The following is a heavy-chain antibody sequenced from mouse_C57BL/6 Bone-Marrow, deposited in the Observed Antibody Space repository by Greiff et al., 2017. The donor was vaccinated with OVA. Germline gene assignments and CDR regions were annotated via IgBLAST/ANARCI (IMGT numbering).Heavy chain of an antibody. CDR2: IRLKSDNYAT. D-gene: IGHD1-1*01. J-gene: IGHJ3*01. CDR3: TGEIITTVVATSPFAY. CDR1: GFTFSNYW. V-gene: IGHV6-3*01. Sequence: EVKLVESGGGLVQPGGSMKLSCVASGFTFSNYWMNWVRQSPEKGLEWVAQIRLKSDNYATHYAESVKGRFTISRDDSKSSVYLHMNNLRAEDTGIYYCTGEIITTVVATSPFAYWGQGTLVTVSA.